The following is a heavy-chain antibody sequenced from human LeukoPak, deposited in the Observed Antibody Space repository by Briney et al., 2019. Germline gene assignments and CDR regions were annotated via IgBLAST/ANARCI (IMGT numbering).Heavy chain of an antibody. D-gene: IGHD3-22*01. CDR1: GFTFDDYA. Sequence: GGSLRLSCAASGFTFDDYAMHWVRQAPGKGLDWVSGISWNSGSIGYADSVKGRFTISRDNAKNSLYLQMNSLRAEDTALYYCAKAHSSGYLFDIWGQGTMVTVSS. V-gene: IGHV3-9*01. J-gene: IGHJ3*02. CDR3: AKAHSSGYLFDI. CDR2: ISWNSGSI.